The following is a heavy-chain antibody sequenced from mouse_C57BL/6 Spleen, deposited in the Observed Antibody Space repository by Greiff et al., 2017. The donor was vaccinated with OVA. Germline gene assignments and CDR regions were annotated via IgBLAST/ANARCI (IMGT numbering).Heavy chain of an antibody. D-gene: IGHD3-2*01. V-gene: IGHV5-16*01. CDR2: INSDGSST. Sequence: EVQRVESEGGLVQPGSSMKLSCTASGFAFSSYYMAWVRQVPEKGLEWVANINSDGSSTYYLDSLKSRFIISRDNAKSILYLQMSSLTSEDTAMYFCARDVLRQGYFDVWGKGTTVTVSA. CDR3: ARDVLRQGYFDV. J-gene: IGHJ1*03. CDR1: GFAFSSYY.